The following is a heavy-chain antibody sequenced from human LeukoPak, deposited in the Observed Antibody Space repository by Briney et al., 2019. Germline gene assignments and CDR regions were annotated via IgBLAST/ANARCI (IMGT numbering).Heavy chain of an antibody. CDR1: GYTFTGYY. D-gene: IGHD6-19*01. V-gene: IGHV1-2*02. CDR3: ARERIAVDYGMDV. J-gene: IGHJ6*02. Sequence: ASVKVSCKASGYTFTGYYMHWVRQAPGQGLEWMGWISPNSGGTNYAQKFQGRVTMTRDTSISTAYMELSRLRSDDTAVYYCARERIAVDYGMDVWGQGTTVTVSS. CDR2: ISPNSGGT.